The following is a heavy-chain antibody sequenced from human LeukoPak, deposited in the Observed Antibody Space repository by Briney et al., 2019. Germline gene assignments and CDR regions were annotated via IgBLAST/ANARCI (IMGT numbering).Heavy chain of an antibody. J-gene: IGHJ6*03. Sequence: SGTLSLTCAVSGGSISSSNWWSWVRQPPGKGLEWIGEIYHSGSTNYNPSLKSRVTMSVDTSKNQFSLKLSSVTAADTAVYYCARDAEGSGSPDYYYYYMDVWGKGTTVTVSS. CDR1: GGSISSSNW. CDR3: ARDAEGSGSPDYYYYYMDV. D-gene: IGHD1-26*01. V-gene: IGHV4-4*02. CDR2: IYHSGST.